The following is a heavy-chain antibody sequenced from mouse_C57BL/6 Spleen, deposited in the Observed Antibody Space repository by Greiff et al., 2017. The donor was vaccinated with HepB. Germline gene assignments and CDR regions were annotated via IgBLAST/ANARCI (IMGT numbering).Heavy chain of an antibody. CDR2: IWSGGST. Sequence: QVQLKESGPGLVQPSQSLSITCTVSGFSLTSYGVHWVRQSPGKGLEWLGVIWSGGSTDYNAAFISRLSISKDNSTSQVFFKMNSLQADDTAIYYCARWLLRNYAMDYWGQGTSVTVSS. CDR1: GFSLTSYG. D-gene: IGHD2-3*01. J-gene: IGHJ4*01. V-gene: IGHV2-2*01. CDR3: ARWLLRNYAMDY.